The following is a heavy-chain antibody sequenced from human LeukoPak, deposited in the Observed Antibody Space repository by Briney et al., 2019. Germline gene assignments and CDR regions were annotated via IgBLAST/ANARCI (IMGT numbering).Heavy chain of an antibody. CDR2: INPNSGGT. CDR1: GYSFTAYY. J-gene: IGHJ4*02. V-gene: IGHV1-2*02. CDR3: ARSPHILTGENFAY. D-gene: IGHD3-9*01. Sequence: ASVKVSCKASGYSFTAYYMHWVRQAPGQGLEWMGWINPNSGGTNYAQKFQGRVTMTRDTSITTAYMEMSRLRSDDTALYYCARSPHILTGENFAYWGQGTLVTVSS.